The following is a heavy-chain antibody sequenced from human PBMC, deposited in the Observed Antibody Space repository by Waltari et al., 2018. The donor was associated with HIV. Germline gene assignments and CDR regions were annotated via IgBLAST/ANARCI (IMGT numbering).Heavy chain of an antibody. Sequence: EVQLVESGGGLVQPGGSLRLSCAASGFTFSSYAMSWVRQAPGKGLGCGSATSGSDGSTDYAGSVNGRCTISRDNSKNTLYLQMNSQRAEDTAVYYCAPSYPLTMPFDYWGQGTLVTVSS. V-gene: IGHV3-23*04. CDR1: GFTFSSYA. J-gene: IGHJ4*02. CDR2: TSGSDGST. D-gene: IGHD2-2*01. CDR3: APSYPLTMPFDY.